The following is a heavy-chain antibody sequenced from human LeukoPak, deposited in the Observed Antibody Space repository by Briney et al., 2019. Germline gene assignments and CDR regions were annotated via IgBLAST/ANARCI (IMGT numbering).Heavy chain of an antibody. D-gene: IGHD6-6*01. CDR3: ARGLYSSSSGGYYFDY. CDR1: GGSISSYY. J-gene: IGHJ4*02. V-gene: IGHV4-59*01. Sequence: SETLSLTCTVSGGSISSYYWSWIRQPPGKGLEWIGYIYCSGSTNYNPSLKSRVTISVDTSKNQFSLKLSSVTAADTAVYYCARGLYSSSSGGYYFDYWGQGTLVTVSS. CDR2: IYCSGST.